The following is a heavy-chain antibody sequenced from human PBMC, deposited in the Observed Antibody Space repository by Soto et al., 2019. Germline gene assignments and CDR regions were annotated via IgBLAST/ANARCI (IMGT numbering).Heavy chain of an antibody. V-gene: IGHV4-31*03. CDR2: IYYSGST. J-gene: IGHJ5*02. Sequence: QVQLQESGPGLVKPSQTLSLTCTVSGGSISSGNDYWSWIRQHPGKGLEWIGYIYYSGSTYYNPSLKSRVTISVDTSKNQFSLKLTSVTAADTAVYYWARTSYDSSGTAADPWGQGTLVTVSS. D-gene: IGHD3-22*01. CDR3: ARTSYDSSGTAADP. CDR1: GGSISSGNDY.